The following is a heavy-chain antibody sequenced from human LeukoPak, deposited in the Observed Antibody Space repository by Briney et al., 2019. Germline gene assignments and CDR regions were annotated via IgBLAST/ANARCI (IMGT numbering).Heavy chain of an antibody. CDR2: IYYTGST. D-gene: IGHD3-10*01. CDR3: ARDGPVGSRPYFDF. Sequence: PSETLSLTCTVSADSVSDSYWSCIRQPPGKGLEWIGYIYYTGSTNYNPSLKSRVTISGDTFKKQFSLKLTSVTAADTAVYYCARDGPVGSRPYFDFWGQGTLVTVSS. J-gene: IGHJ4*02. CDR1: ADSVSDSY. V-gene: IGHV4-59*02.